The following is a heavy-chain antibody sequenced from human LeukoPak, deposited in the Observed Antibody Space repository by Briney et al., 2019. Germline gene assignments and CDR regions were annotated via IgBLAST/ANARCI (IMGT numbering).Heavy chain of an antibody. D-gene: IGHD2-15*01. CDR1: GGSISSYY. CDR3: ARAGPRVVAAMGYYFDS. J-gene: IGHJ4*02. CDR2: IYYSGST. Sequence: SETLSLTCTVSGGSISSYYWSWIRQPPGKGLEWTGYIYYSGSTNYNPSLESRVTISVDTSKNQFSLKLNSVTAADTAVYYCARAGPRVVAAMGYYFDSWGQGTLVTVSS. V-gene: IGHV4-59*01.